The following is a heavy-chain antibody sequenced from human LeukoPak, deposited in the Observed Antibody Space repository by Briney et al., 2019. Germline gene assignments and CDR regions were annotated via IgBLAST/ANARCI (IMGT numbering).Heavy chain of an antibody. CDR3: ARGIHLYYYDSSGYPNWFDP. Sequence: PSETLTLTCTVSGGSISSYYWSWIRQPPGKGLEWTGRIYTSGSTNYNPSLKSRVTISVDTSKNQFSLKLSSVTAADTAVYYCARGIHLYYYDSSGYPNWFDPWGQGTLVTVSS. J-gene: IGHJ5*02. V-gene: IGHV4-4*07. CDR1: GGSISSYY. D-gene: IGHD3-22*01. CDR2: IYTSGST.